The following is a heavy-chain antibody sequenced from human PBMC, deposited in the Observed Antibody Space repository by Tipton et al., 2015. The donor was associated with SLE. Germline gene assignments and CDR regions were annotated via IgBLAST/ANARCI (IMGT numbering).Heavy chain of an antibody. D-gene: IGHD1-7*01. CDR1: GGSISSYY. Sequence: TLSLTCTVSGGSISSYYWSWIRQPPGKGLKWIGYIYYSGSTNYNPSLKSRVTISVDTYKNQFSLKLSSVTAADTAVYYCARGRDLNYQIGMDVCGQGTTVTVSS. J-gene: IGHJ6*02. CDR2: IYYSGST. CDR3: ARGRDLNYQIGMDV. V-gene: IGHV4-59*12.